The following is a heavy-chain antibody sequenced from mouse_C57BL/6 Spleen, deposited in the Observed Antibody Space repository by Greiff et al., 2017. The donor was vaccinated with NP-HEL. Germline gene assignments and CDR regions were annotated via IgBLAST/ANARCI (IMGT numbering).Heavy chain of an antibody. CDR2: IDPSDSYT. J-gene: IGHJ2*01. D-gene: IGHD2-5*01. CDR3: ASYSNYPGYYFDY. Sequence: QVQLQQPGAELVKPGASVKLSCKASGYTFTSYWMQWVKQRPGQGLEWIGEIDPSDSYTNYTQKFKGKATLTVDTSSSTAYMQLSSLTSEDSAVYYCASYSNYPGYYFDYWGQGTTLTVSS. CDR1: GYTFTSYW. V-gene: IGHV1-50*01.